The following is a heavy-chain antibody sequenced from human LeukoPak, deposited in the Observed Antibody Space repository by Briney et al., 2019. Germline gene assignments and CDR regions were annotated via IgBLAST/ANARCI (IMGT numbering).Heavy chain of an antibody. V-gene: IGHV3-53*01. D-gene: IGHD2-2*03. CDR1: GFTVSSNY. J-gene: IGHJ4*02. Sequence: GGSLRLSCEASGFTVSSNYMSWVRQAPGKGLEWVSVIYSGGSTYYADSVKGRFTISRDNSKNTLYLQRNSLRAEDTAVYYCASPPHDGYCSSTSCYLGYWGQGTLVTVSS. CDR3: ASPPHDGYCSSTSCYLGY. CDR2: IYSGGST.